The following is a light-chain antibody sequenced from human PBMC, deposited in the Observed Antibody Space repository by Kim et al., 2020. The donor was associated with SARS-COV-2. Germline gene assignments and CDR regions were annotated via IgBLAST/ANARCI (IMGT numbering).Light chain of an antibody. CDR2: GAS. V-gene: IGKV3-20*01. CDR3: QQYEGSWT. J-gene: IGKJ1*01. CDR1: QRINTRS. Sequence: EIVLTQSPGTLSLSPGEGATLSCRASQRINTRSLAWYQQKPGQAPRLLIYGASTRATDIPDRFSGSGSGTDFTLTISRLEPEDFAVFFCQQYEGSWTFGQGTKVDIK.